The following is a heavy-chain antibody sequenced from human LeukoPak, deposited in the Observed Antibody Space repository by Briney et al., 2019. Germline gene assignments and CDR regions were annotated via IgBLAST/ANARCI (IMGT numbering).Heavy chain of an antibody. CDR2: IYSGGRT. Sequence: GGSLRLSCAASGFTVSSNYMSCVRQAPGKGLEWVSGIYSGGRTYYADSAKGRFTISRDNSKNTLYLQMNSLRAEETAVYYCARLAYCGGDCYKNGWFDPWGQGTLVTVSS. V-gene: IGHV3-66*04. CDR1: GFTVSSNY. D-gene: IGHD2-21*02. CDR3: ARLAYCGGDCYKNGWFDP. J-gene: IGHJ5*02.